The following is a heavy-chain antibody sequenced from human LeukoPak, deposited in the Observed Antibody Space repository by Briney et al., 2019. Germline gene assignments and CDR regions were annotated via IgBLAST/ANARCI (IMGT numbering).Heavy chain of an antibody. CDR3: ARVLRFLEWLPGSNYFDY. J-gene: IGHJ4*02. CDR1: GGSISSGDYY. Sequence: SETLSLTCTVSGGSISSGDYYWSWIRQPPGKGLEWIGYIYYSGSTYYNPSLKSRITISVDTSKNQFSLKLSSVTAADTAVYYCARVLRFLEWLPGSNYFDYWGQGTLVTVSS. CDR2: IYYSGST. D-gene: IGHD3-3*01. V-gene: IGHV4-30-4*08.